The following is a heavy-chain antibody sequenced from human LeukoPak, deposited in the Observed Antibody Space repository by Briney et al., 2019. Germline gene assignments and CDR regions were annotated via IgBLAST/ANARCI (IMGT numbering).Heavy chain of an antibody. CDR1: GGSFSGYY. J-gene: IGHJ4*02. CDR2: INHSGST. V-gene: IGHV4-34*01. Sequence: SETLSLTCAVYGGSFSGYYWSWIRQPPGKGLEWIGEINHSGSTNYNPSLKSRVTISVDTSKNQFSLKLSSVTAADTAVYYCARGQVFDYWGLGTLVTVSS. CDR3: ARGQVFDY.